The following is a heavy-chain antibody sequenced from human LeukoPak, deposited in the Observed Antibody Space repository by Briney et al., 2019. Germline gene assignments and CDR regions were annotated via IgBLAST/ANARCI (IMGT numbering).Heavy chain of an antibody. CDR3: ARLPTTAAP. V-gene: IGHV5-51*01. Sequence: GESLEISCKGSGYSFNNYWIGWVRQMPGKGLEWMGIIYPGDSDTRYSPSFQGQVSMSADKSINTAYLQWSSLKASDTAMYYCARLPTTAAPWGQGTLVTVSS. J-gene: IGHJ5*02. D-gene: IGHD4-11*01. CDR2: IYPGDSDT. CDR1: GYSFNNYW.